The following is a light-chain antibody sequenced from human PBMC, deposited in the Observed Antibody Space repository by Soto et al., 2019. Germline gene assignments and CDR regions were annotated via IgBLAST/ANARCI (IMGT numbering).Light chain of an antibody. J-gene: IGLJ2*01. CDR2: AVR. CDR3: ATWDGSLNGVV. Sequence: QSALTQPHSVSGSPGQSVTISCTGTNSDVGRYNSVSWYQQLPGKAPQLIISAVRQRPSGVPDRFSGSKSGNTASLTISGLQTDDEADYYCATWDGSLNGVVFGGGTKLTVL. CDR1: NSDVGRYNS. V-gene: IGLV2-11*01.